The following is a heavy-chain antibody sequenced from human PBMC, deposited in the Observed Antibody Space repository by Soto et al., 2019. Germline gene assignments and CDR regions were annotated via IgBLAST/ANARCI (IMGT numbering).Heavy chain of an antibody. V-gene: IGHV3-74*01. Sequence: EVQLVESGGGLVQPGGSLRLSCTASGFTFSSHWMHWVRQAPGKGLVWVSRMXXXGXHILYADSVKGRFTISRDNSKXXXXXXXXXXXXXXXXXXXXXXXXXXXXXXDHWGQGILVSVSS. CDR1: GFTFSSHW. CDR3: XXXXXXXXXXDH. CDR2: MXXXGXHI. J-gene: IGHJ4*02.